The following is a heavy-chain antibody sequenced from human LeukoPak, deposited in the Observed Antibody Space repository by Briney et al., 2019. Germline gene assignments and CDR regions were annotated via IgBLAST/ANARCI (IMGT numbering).Heavy chain of an antibody. CDR2: ISGSGGNT. J-gene: IGHJ4*02. Sequence: GGSLRLSRAASGFTFSSYAMTWVRQAPGKGLEWVSTISGSGGNTYYADSVKGRFTISRDNSKNTLYLQMNSLRAEDTAVYYCAKDSSSSSMIHFHYWGQGTLVTVSS. V-gene: IGHV3-23*01. CDR1: GFTFSSYA. CDR3: AKDSSSSSMIHFHY. D-gene: IGHD6-6*01.